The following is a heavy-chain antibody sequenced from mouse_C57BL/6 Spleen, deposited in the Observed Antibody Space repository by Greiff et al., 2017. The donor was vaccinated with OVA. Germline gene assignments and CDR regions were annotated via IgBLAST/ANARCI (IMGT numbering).Heavy chain of an antibody. CDR3: ARQGLAHFDY. Sequence: DVKLVESGGGLVKPGGSLKLSCAASGFTFSSYTMSWVRQTPEKRLEWVATISGGGGNTYYPDSVKGRFTISRDNAKNTLYLQMSSLRSEDTALYYCARQGLAHFDYWGQGTTLTVSS. J-gene: IGHJ2*01. CDR2: ISGGGGNT. CDR1: GFTFSSYT. D-gene: IGHD3-3*01. V-gene: IGHV5-9*01.